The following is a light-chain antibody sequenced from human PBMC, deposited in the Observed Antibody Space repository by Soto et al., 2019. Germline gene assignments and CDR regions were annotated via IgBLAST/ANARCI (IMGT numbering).Light chain of an antibody. V-gene: IGLV2-8*01. CDR3: SSYAGSDNYV. CDR1: SSDVGGYNY. J-gene: IGLJ1*01. CDR2: EVT. Sequence: QSVLTQPASVSGSPGQSITISCTGTSSDVGGYNYVSWYQQRPGKAPKLMIYEVTKRPSGVPDRFSGSRSGNTASLTVSGLQAEDEADYYCSSYAGSDNYVFGTGTKVTVL.